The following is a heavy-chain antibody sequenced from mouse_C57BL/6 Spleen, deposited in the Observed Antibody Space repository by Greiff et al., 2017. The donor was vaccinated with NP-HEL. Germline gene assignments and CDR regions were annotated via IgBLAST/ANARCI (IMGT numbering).Heavy chain of an antibody. D-gene: IGHD2-4*01. J-gene: IGHJ4*01. Sequence: QVQLQQSGPGLVQPSQSLSITCTVSGFSLTSYGVHWVRQSPGKGLEWLGVIWSGGSTDYNAAFISRLSISKDNSKSQVFFKMNSLQADDTAIYYCASYYENAMDYWGQGTSVTVSS. CDR1: GFSLTSYG. CDR3: ASYYENAMDY. V-gene: IGHV2-2*01. CDR2: IWSGGST.